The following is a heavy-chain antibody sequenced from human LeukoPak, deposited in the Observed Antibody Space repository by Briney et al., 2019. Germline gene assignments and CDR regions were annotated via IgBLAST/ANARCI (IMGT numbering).Heavy chain of an antibody. Sequence: GGSLRLSCAASGFTFSSYGMHWVRQAPGKGLEWVAVIWYDGSNKYYADSVEGRFTISRDNSKNTLYLQMNSLRAEDTAVYYCARDGGYCSGGSCYYNWFDPWGQGTLVTVSS. CDR1: GFTFSSYG. CDR2: IWYDGSNK. V-gene: IGHV3-33*01. CDR3: ARDGGYCSGGSCYYNWFDP. D-gene: IGHD2-15*01. J-gene: IGHJ5*02.